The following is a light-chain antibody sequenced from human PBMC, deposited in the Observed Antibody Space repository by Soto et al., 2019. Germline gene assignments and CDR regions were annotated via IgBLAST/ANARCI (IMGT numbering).Light chain of an antibody. CDR1: QSVSSN. J-gene: IGKJ1*01. Sequence: EIVMTQSPATLSVSPGARATLSCRASQSVSSNLAWYQQKPGQAPRLLIYGASTRATGIPARFSGSGSGTEFTLTISSLQSEDFGVYYCQQYNNWPPLTFGQGTKVEIK. CDR3: QQYNNWPPLT. V-gene: IGKV3-15*01. CDR2: GAS.